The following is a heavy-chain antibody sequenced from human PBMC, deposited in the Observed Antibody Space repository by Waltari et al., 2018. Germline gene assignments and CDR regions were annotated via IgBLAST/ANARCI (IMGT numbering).Heavy chain of an antibody. CDR1: GGSFSGYY. J-gene: IGHJ4*02. CDR3: ARTFPPGRGATFDY. V-gene: IGHV4-34*01. D-gene: IGHD3-10*01. Sequence: QVQLQQWGAGLLKPSETLSLTCAVYGGSFSGYYWSWIRQPPGKWLEWLGEINHSGSTNYNPSLKSRVTRSVDTSKNQFSLKLSSVTAADTAVYYCARTFPPGRGATFDYWGKGTLVTVSS. CDR2: INHSGST.